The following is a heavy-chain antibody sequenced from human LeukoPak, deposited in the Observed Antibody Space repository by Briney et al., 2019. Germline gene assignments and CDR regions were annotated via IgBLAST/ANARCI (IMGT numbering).Heavy chain of an antibody. D-gene: IGHD2-2*01. Sequence: SETLSLTCAVYGGSFSGYYWSWIRQPPGKGLEWIGEINHSGSTNYNPSLKGRVTISVDTSKNQFSLKLSSVTAADTAVYYCASSTHCSSTSCYPRRTTPEDYWGQGTLVTVSS. V-gene: IGHV4-34*01. CDR2: INHSGST. J-gene: IGHJ4*02. CDR3: ASSTHCSSTSCYPRRTTPEDY. CDR1: GGSFSGYY.